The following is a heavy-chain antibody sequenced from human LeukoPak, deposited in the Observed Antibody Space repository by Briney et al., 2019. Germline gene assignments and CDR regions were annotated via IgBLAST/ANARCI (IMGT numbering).Heavy chain of an antibody. CDR1: GFTFSSYA. CDR2: ISGSGTST. CDR3: AKRDSGSHYVDY. D-gene: IGHD1-26*01. Sequence: PGGSLRLSCADSGFTFSSYAMTWVRQAPGKGLEWVSAISGSGTSTYYADSVKGRFTISRDNSKNTLYLQMNSLRAEDTAVYYCAKRDSGSHYVDYWGQGTLVTVSS. V-gene: IGHV3-23*01. J-gene: IGHJ4*02.